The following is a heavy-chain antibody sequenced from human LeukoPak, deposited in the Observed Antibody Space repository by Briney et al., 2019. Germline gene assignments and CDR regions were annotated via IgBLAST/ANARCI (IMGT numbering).Heavy chain of an antibody. V-gene: IGHV4-59*01. CDR2: IYYSGST. J-gene: IGHJ6*02. CDR1: GGSIGSYY. CDR3: ARGRDCSNTSCPGGYYYYYGMDV. D-gene: IGHD2-2*01. Sequence: SETLSLTCTVSGGSIGSYYWSWIRQPPGKGLEWIGYIYYSGSTNYNPSLKSRVTISVDTSKNQFSLKLSSVTAADTAVYYCARGRDCSNTSCPGGYYYYYGMDVWGQGTTVTVSS.